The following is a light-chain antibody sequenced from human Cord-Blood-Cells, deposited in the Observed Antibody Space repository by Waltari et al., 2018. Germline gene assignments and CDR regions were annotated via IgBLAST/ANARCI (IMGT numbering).Light chain of an antibody. CDR3: MQALQTPLT. CDR1: QSPLHSNGYNY. V-gene: IGKV2-28*01. Sequence: DIVMTQSPPSLPVTPGAPASISCRSSQSPLHSNGYNYLDWYLQKPGQSPQLLIYLGSNRASGVPDRFSGSGSGTDFTLKISRVEAEDVGVYYCMQALQTPLTFGGGTKVEIK. J-gene: IGKJ4*01. CDR2: LGS.